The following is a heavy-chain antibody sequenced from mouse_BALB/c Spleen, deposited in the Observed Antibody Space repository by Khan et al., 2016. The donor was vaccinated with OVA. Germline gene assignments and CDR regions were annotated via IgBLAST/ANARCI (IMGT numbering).Heavy chain of an antibody. Sequence: VQLQQSGPELVKPGASVKISCKASGYTFSDYNMHWVKQSHGKSLEWIGYIYLYNGDPGYNQKFKSKATMTVDNSSSTAYMELRSLTSEDSAVYYCARSRGPGYDYYFDYWGQGTTLTVSS. CDR2: IYLYNGDP. CDR1: GYTFSDYN. D-gene: IGHD2-4*01. J-gene: IGHJ2*01. CDR3: ARSRGPGYDYYFDY. V-gene: IGHV1S29*02.